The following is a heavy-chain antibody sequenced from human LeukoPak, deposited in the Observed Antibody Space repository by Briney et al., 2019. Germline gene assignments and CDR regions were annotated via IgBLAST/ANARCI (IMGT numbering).Heavy chain of an antibody. CDR1: GGSISSYY. V-gene: IGHV4-59*06. D-gene: IGHD6-19*01. Sequence: SETLSLTCTVSGGSISSYYWSWIRQHPGKGLEWIGYIYYSGSTYYNPSLKSRVTISVDTSKNQFSLKLSSVTAADTAVYYCASAIGGVAGTSYFDYWGQGTLVTVSS. CDR2: IYYSGST. J-gene: IGHJ4*02. CDR3: ASAIGGVAGTSYFDY.